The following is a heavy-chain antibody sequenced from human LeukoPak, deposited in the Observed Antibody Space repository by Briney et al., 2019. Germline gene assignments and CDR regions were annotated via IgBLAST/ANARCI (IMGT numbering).Heavy chain of an antibody. V-gene: IGHV4-39*07. CDR2: IYYSGST. CDR3: ASLVWGLRLGELSYLNDAFDI. D-gene: IGHD3-16*02. Sequence: SETLSLTCTVSGGSISSSSYYWGWIRQPPGKGLEWIGSIYYSGSTYYNPSLKSRVTISVDTSKNQFSLKLSSVTAADTAVYYCASLVWGLRLGELSYLNDAFDIWGQGTMVTVSS. CDR1: GGSISSSSYY. J-gene: IGHJ3*02.